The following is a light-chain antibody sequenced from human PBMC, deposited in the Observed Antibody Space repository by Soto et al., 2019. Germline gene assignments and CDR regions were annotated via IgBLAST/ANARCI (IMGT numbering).Light chain of an antibody. V-gene: IGKV3-20*01. J-gene: IGKJ1*01. Sequence: ETVLTQAPGTLSLSQGERATLSCRASQSVSSSYLAWYQQKPGQAPRLLIYGASSRATGIPDRFSGSGSGTDLTLTISRLEPEHFAVYYCQQYETFGQRTKV. CDR2: GAS. CDR3: QQYET. CDR1: QSVSSSY.